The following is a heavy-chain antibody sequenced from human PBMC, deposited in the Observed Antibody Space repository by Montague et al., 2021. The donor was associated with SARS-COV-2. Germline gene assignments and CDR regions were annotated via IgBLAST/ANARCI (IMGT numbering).Heavy chain of an antibody. V-gene: IGHV4-59*01. CDR3: ARGTAYDHVYY. Sequence: SETLSLTGTASSGSLSGYYWNWIRQPPGKELEWIGFTHYNGTTKXNPSLKSRLNMSLDTSKNQFSLTLNSVTAADTAIYYCARGTAYDHVYYWGQGAPVTVAS. CDR1: SGSLSGYY. CDR2: THYNGTT. J-gene: IGHJ4*02. D-gene: IGHD2-8*02.